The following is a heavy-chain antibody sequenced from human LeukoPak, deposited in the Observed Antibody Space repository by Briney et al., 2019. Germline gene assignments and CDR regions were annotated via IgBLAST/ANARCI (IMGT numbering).Heavy chain of an antibody. J-gene: IGHJ6*03. Sequence: PSETLSLACTVSGGSISSYYWSWIRQPSGKGLEWIGYIYYTGSTNYNPSLKSRVTISVDTSKNQFSLKLSSVTAADTAVYYCARLGTTYYYYMDVWGKGTTVTVSS. D-gene: IGHD1-1*01. CDR2: IYYTGST. CDR1: GGSISSYY. CDR3: ARLGTTYYYYMDV. V-gene: IGHV4-59*01.